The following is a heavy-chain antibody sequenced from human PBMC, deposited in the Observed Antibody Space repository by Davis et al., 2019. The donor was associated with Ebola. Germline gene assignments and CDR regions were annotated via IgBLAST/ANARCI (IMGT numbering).Heavy chain of an antibody. J-gene: IGHJ4*02. CDR2: INSDGSST. CDR3: AGEVWYSIDY. Sequence: PGGSLRLSCAASGFSFSGYWMPWVRQAPGKGLLWVSRINSDGSSTSYADSVKGRFTISRDNAKNTLYLQMNSLRAEDTDVYYCAGEVWYSIDYWGQGTLVTVSS. V-gene: IGHV3-74*01. CDR1: GFSFSGYW. D-gene: IGHD2-8*01.